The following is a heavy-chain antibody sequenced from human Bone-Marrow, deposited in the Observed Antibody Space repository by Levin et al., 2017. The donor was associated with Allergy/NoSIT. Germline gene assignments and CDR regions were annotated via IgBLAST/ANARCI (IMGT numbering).Heavy chain of an antibody. CDR1: GFTFSSYD. D-gene: IGHD3-22*01. J-gene: IGHJ3*02. CDR3: VRAGYYDSSSPHRKSGSLSGHDAFDI. CDR2: IGTAGDT. Sequence: GESLKISCAASGFTFSSYDMHWVRQATGKGLEWVSAIGTAGDTYYPGSVKGRFTISRENAKNSLYLQMNSLRAGDTAVYYCVRAGYYDSSSPHRKSGSLSGHDAFDIWGQGTMVTVSS. V-gene: IGHV3-13*01.